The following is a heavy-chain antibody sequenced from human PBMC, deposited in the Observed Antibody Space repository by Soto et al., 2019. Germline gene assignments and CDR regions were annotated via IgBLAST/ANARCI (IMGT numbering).Heavy chain of an antibody. CDR3: AKDGGREGYFGNWFGP. CDR2: IIPIFGTR. Sequence: QVQLVQSGAEVKKPGSSVKVSCKASGGTFSNYAITWVRQAPGQGLEWLGRIIPIFGTRDYAQKFQGRVTISADDSTTTAYMELSSLRSDDTAVYYCAKDGGREGYFGNWFGPWGQGTLVTVSS. D-gene: IGHD2-15*01. J-gene: IGHJ5*02. CDR1: GGTFSNYA. V-gene: IGHV1-69*15.